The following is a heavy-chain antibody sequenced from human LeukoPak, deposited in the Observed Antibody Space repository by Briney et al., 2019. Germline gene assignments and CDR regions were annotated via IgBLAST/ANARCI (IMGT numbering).Heavy chain of an antibody. CDR1: GFTVSSNY. Sequence: GGSLRLSCAASGFTVSSNYMSWVRQAPGKGLEWVSVIYSGGSTYYAESVKGRSTISRDNSKNTLYLQMNSLRAEDTAVYYCARHGMYSSSWYGEIDYWGQGTLVTVSS. J-gene: IGHJ4*02. CDR3: ARHGMYSSSWYGEIDY. D-gene: IGHD6-13*01. V-gene: IGHV3-53*01. CDR2: IYSGGST.